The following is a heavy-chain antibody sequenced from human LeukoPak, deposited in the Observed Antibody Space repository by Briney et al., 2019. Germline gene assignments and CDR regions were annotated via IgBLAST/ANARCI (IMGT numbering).Heavy chain of an antibody. V-gene: IGHV1-2*02. Sequence: ASVKVSCKASGYTFTGYYMHWVRQAPGQGLEWMGWINPNSGGANYAQKFQGRVTMTRDTSISTAYMELRRLRSDDPGVYYCARGFSIGGVLGWLSGGDYMDVWSKGTTVTVSS. CDR2: INPNSGGA. CDR3: ARGFSIGGVLGWLSGGDYMDV. D-gene: IGHD3-3*01. J-gene: IGHJ6*03. CDR1: GYTFTGYY.